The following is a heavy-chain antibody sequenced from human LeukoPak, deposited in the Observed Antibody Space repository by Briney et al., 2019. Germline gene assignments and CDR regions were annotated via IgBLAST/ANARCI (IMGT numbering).Heavy chain of an antibody. CDR2: MSQDGSNE. CDR3: GRTFDSTGYYLGYFDL. CDR1: AFTFSRFP. V-gene: IGHV3-30*08. Sequence: GRSLRLSCAASAFTFSRFPVHWVRQAPGKGREWVAVMSQDGSNEIYGDSVKGRFTISRDNSNNTLFLDMNSLRAEDTAVYYCGRTFDSTGYYLGYFDLWGQGTLVTVSS. D-gene: IGHD3-22*01. J-gene: IGHJ4*02.